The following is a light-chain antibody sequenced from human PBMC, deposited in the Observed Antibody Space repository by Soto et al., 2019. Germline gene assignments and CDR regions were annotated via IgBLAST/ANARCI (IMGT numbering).Light chain of an antibody. CDR3: SSRATNAGGDNWV. Sequence: QSALTQPPSASGSPGQSVTISCTGTSSDVGGYNFVSWYQQHPGKSPKLMIYEVSKRPSGVPDRFPGSKSGNTASLTVSGLQAEDEADYYCSSRATNAGGDNWVFGGGTKLTVL. V-gene: IGLV2-8*01. J-gene: IGLJ3*02. CDR2: EVS. CDR1: SSDVGGYNF.